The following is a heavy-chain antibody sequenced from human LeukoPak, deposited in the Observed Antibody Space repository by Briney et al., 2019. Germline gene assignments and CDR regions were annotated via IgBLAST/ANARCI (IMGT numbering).Heavy chain of an antibody. CDR3: ARDRSGSLDAFDI. D-gene: IGHD1-26*01. CDR2: ISVTGYTT. V-gene: IGHV3-48*02. CDR1: GFTFSSYS. Sequence: GGSLRLSCAASGFTFSSYSMNWVRQAPGKGLEWVSYISVTGYTTYYADSVQGRFTISRDKAKNSLYLQMNSLRDEDTAVYYCARDRSGSLDAFDIWGQGTMVTVSS. J-gene: IGHJ3*02.